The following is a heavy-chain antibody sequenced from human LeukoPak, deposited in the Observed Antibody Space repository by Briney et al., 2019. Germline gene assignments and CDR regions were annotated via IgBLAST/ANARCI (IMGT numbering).Heavy chain of an antibody. D-gene: IGHD5-18*01. CDR1: GYSFTSYW. Sequence: GESLKISCKGSGYSFTSYWIGWVRQMPGKGLEWRGIIYPGDSDTRYSPSFQGQVTISADKSISTAYLQWSSLKASDTAMYYCASAVDTARYYFDYWGQGTLVTVSS. J-gene: IGHJ4*02. CDR3: ASAVDTARYYFDY. V-gene: IGHV5-51*01. CDR2: IYPGDSDT.